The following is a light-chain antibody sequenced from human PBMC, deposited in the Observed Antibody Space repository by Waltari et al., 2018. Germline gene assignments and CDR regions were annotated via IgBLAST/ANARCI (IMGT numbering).Light chain of an antibody. Sequence: DFQMTQSPSTLSASVGDRVTITCRASQTLDVWLVWYQHKAGKAPELLLSRASDLQSGVPSRFSGSGSGTEFSLTINNLQPDDFATYYCQQYYHLYPYAFGQGTKLEIK. CDR2: RAS. CDR3: QQYYHLYPYA. V-gene: IGKV1-5*03. J-gene: IGKJ2*01. CDR1: QTLDVW.